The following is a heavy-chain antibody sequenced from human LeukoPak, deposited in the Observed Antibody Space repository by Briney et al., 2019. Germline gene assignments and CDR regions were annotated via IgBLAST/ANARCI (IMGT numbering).Heavy chain of an antibody. D-gene: IGHD2-2*01. V-gene: IGHV3-23*01. CDR3: AKGVYGYADYALLDY. Sequence: GGSLRLSCAASGFTFTSYGMSWVRQAPGKGLEWVSAISSSGGSTYYADSVKGRFTISRDSSKNTLYLLMSSLRAEDTAVYYCAKGVYGYADYALLDYWGQGTLVTVSS. CDR1: GFTFTSYG. J-gene: IGHJ4*02. CDR2: ISSSGGST.